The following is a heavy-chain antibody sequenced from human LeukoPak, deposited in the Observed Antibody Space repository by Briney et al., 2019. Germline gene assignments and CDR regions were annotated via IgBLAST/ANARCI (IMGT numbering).Heavy chain of an antibody. CDR3: AKTASTSWGYFDY. CDR1: GFTFSTLA. J-gene: IGHJ4*02. Sequence: GGSLRLSCAASGFTFSTLAMSWVRQAPGKGLEWVAFIRNDGTIKYYADSVKGRFTISRDNSKNTMFLQMNSLRAEDTAVYYCAKTASTSWGYFDYWGQGTLVTVSS. CDR2: IRNDGTIK. V-gene: IGHV3-30*02. D-gene: IGHD2-2*01.